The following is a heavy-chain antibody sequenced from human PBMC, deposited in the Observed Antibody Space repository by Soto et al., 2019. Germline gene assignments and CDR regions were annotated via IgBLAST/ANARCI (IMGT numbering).Heavy chain of an antibody. CDR3: TKGVVGATPYGMDV. CDR1: GFTFSSYY. CDR2: ISSDGSST. Sequence: EVQLVESGGGLVQPGGSLRLSCAASGFTFSSYYMHWVRQAPGKGLVWVSRISSDGSSTSYADSVKGRFTISRDNAKNTLYLQKNSLRAEDTAVYYCTKGVVGATPYGMDVWGQGTTVTVSS. J-gene: IGHJ6*02. V-gene: IGHV3-74*01. D-gene: IGHD1-26*01.